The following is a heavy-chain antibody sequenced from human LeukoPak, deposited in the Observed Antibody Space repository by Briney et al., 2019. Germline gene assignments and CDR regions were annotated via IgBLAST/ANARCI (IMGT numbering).Heavy chain of an antibody. D-gene: IGHD3-3*01. CDR3: ARGRFLYYDFWSGYPDY. CDR1: GYTFTSYY. Sequence: GASVKVSCKASGYTFTSYYMHWVRQAPGQGLEWMGIINPSGGSTSYAQKFQGRVTMTRDTSTSTVYMELSSLRSEDTAVYYCARGRFLYYDFWSGYPDYWGQGTLVTVSS. V-gene: IGHV1-46*01. J-gene: IGHJ4*02. CDR2: INPSGGST.